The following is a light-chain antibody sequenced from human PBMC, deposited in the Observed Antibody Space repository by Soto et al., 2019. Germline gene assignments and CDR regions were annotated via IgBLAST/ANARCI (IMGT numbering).Light chain of an antibody. CDR1: QGISSY. CDR3: LQDYNYPRT. J-gene: IGKJ5*01. Sequence: AIRMTQSPSSLSASTGDRVTITCRASQGISSYLAWYQQKPGKAPKLQIYAASSLQSGVPSRFSGSGSGTDFTLTISSLQPEDFATYYCLQDYNYPRTFGQGTRLEI. V-gene: IGKV1-6*01. CDR2: AAS.